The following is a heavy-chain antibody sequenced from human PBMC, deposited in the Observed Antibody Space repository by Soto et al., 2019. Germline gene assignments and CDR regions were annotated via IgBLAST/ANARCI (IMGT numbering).Heavy chain of an antibody. V-gene: IGHV4-59*08. Sequence: GSTNYNPSLKSRVTISVDTSKNQFPLKLNSMTAADTAVYYCARHNYGSGSTYFDYWGQGTLVTVSS. J-gene: IGHJ4*02. CDR2: GST. D-gene: IGHD3-10*01. CDR3: ARHNYGSGSTYFDY.